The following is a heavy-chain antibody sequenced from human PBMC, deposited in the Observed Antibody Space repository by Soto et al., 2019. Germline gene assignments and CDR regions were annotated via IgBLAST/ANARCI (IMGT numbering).Heavy chain of an antibody. CDR3: SRYRDSCSSFDY. CDR2: IYYSGST. CDR1: GGSVSSGSYY. V-gene: IGHV4-61*01. Sequence: SETLSLTCTVSGGSVSSGSYYWSWIRQPPGKGLEWIGYIYYSGSTNYNPSLKSRVTISVDTSKNQFSLKLSSVTAADTAVYYCSRYRDSCSSFDYWGHGTLVTVSS. J-gene: IGHJ4*01. D-gene: IGHD6-6*01.